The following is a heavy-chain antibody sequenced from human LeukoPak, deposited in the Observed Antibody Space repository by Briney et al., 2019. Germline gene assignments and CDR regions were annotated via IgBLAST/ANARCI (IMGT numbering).Heavy chain of an antibody. Sequence: SETLSLTCTGSGGSISSGGYYWSWIRQPPGKGLEWIGYIYHSGSTYYNPSLKSRVTISVDRSKNQFSLKLSSVTAADTAVYYCARVLIVVVPAAIAPRWFDPWGQGTLVTVSS. J-gene: IGHJ5*02. CDR2: IYHSGST. D-gene: IGHD2-2*01. CDR1: GGSISSGGYY. CDR3: ARVLIVVVPAAIAPRWFDP. V-gene: IGHV4-30-2*01.